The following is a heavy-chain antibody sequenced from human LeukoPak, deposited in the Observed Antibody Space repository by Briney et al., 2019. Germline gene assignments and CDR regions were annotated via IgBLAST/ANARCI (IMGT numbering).Heavy chain of an antibody. CDR1: GDSVSTNSAA. V-gene: IGHV6-1*01. Sequence: SQTLSLTCAISGDSVSTNSAAWNWVRRSPSRGLEWLGRAYYRSKWYNDYAVSVKSRITINPDTSKNQFSLQLNSVTPEDTAVYYCARVAAGSFDYWGPGTLVTVSS. CDR3: ARVAAGSFDY. CDR2: AYYRSKWYN. J-gene: IGHJ4*02. D-gene: IGHD6-13*01.